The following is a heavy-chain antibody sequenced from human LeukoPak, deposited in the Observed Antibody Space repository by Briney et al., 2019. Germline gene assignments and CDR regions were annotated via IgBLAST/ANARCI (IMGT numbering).Heavy chain of an antibody. V-gene: IGHV3-74*01. J-gene: IGHJ4*02. D-gene: IGHD6-19*01. CDR2: INSDGSST. CDR1: GFTFSSYW. CDR3: ARGPARIAVAGTPTL. Sequence: GGSLRLSCAASGFTFSSYWMHWVRQAPGKGLVWVSRINSDGSSTSYADSVKGRFTISRDNAKNTLYLQMNSLRAEDTAVYYCARGPARIAVAGTPTLWGQGTLVTVSS.